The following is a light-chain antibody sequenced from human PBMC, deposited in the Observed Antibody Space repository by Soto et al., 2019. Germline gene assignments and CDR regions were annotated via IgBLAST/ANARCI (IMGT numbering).Light chain of an antibody. CDR3: SSYTTSSTRV. J-gene: IGLJ1*01. Sequence: VLTQPASVSGSPGQSITISCTGTSSDVGAYDFVSWYQQHPDKAPKLMIYEVRNRPSGVSNRFSGSKPVNTATLTISGLQAEDEADYYCSSYTTSSTRVFGTGTKVTVL. CDR2: EVR. CDR1: SSDVGAYDF. V-gene: IGLV2-14*03.